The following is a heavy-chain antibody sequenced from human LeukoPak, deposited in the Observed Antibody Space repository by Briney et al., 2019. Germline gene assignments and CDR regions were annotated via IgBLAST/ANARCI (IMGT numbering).Heavy chain of an antibody. D-gene: IGHD3-10*01. CDR1: GYTFTSYD. CDR3: AREPTGGYYYYMGV. J-gene: IGHJ6*03. Sequence: ASVKVSCKASGYTFTSYDINWVRQATGQGLEWMGWMNPNSGNTGYAQKFQGRVTITRNTSISTAYMELSSLRSEDTAVYYCAREPTGGYYYYMGVWGKGTTVTVSS. V-gene: IGHV1-8*03. CDR2: MNPNSGNT.